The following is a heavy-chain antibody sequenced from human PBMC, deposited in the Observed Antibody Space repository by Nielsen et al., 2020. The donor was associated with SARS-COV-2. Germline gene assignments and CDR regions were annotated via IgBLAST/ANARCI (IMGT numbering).Heavy chain of an antibody. CDR3: AKGPPGTTYYFDY. D-gene: IGHD1-7*01. Sequence: GGSLRLSCAASGFTFSDYYMSWIRQAPGKGLEWVSYISSSSSYTNYADSVKGRFTISRDNSKNTVYLQMNSLRAEDTAVYYCAKGPPGTTYYFDYWGQGTLVTVSS. CDR2: ISSSSSYT. V-gene: IGHV3-11*03. J-gene: IGHJ4*02. CDR1: GFTFSDYY.